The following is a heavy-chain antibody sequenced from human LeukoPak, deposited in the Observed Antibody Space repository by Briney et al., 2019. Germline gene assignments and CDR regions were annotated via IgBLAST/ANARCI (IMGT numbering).Heavy chain of an antibody. J-gene: IGHJ3*02. D-gene: IGHD3-22*01. V-gene: IGHV3-21*01. CDR3: AKSFSTYSYDASHWRGAFDI. Sequence: PGGSLRLSCAASGFIFSTYIMNWVRQAPGKGLEWVSSISTSSSYIYYADSVKGRFTISRDNANDSLYLQMNSLRAEDTAVYYCAKSFSTYSYDASHWRGAFDIWGHGTMVTVSS. CDR1: GFIFSTYI. CDR2: ISTSSSYI.